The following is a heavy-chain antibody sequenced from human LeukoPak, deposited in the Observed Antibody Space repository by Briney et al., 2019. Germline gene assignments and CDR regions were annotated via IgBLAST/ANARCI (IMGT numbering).Heavy chain of an antibody. CDR1: GFNFSNYG. Sequence: GGSLRLSCAGAGFNFSNYGMHWVRQAPGKGLEWVAVISYEGGTTYYADSVKGRFTISRDNSRNTLFLQMDSLRPEDTAVYYCAKEGTARFSTWYDNWGQGTLVTVSS. CDR3: AKEGTARFSTWYDN. CDR2: ISYEGGTT. J-gene: IGHJ4*02. D-gene: IGHD6-13*01. V-gene: IGHV3-30*18.